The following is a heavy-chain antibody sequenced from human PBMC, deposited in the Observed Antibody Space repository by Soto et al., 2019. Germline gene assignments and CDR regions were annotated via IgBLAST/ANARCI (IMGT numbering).Heavy chain of an antibody. J-gene: IGHJ6*02. CDR3: ATLSNGTYYYSGMDV. D-gene: IGHD1-1*01. CDR1: GGTFSSYA. Sequence: SVKVSCKASGGTFSSYAISWVRQAPGQGREWMGGIIPIFGTANYAQKFQGRVTITADNSTSTAYMELSSLRSEDTAVYYCATLSNGTYYYSGMDVWGQGTTVTVSS. CDR2: IIPIFGTA. V-gene: IGHV1-69*06.